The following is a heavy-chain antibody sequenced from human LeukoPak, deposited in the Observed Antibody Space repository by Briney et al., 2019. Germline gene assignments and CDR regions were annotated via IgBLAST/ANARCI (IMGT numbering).Heavy chain of an antibody. V-gene: IGHV3-23*01. D-gene: IGHD6-13*01. Sequence: SGGSLRLSCAASGFTFSSHAVSWVRQGPGKGLEWVSVINGSGGSTFYADSVKGRFTISRDNSKNTLYLQMNTLRAEDTAVYYCAKDTPSSSWTYFDYWGQGTLVTVSS. J-gene: IGHJ4*02. CDR1: GFTFSSHA. CDR2: INGSGGST. CDR3: AKDTPSSSWTYFDY.